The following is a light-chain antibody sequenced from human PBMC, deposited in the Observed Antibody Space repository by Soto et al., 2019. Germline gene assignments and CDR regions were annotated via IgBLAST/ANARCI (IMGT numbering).Light chain of an antibody. CDR2: PGS. CDR3: RQGKNFPLT. CDR1: HGVSGW. J-gene: IGKJ1*01. Sequence: IQMTQSPCSVSASVGDTVTLSCQTSHGVSGWLAWYQQKPGKAPKLLNYPGSNLQSGVPSRFSGSGSGTDFTLTITSLQPEDFATYSCRQGKNFPLTFVPGTKVELK. V-gene: IGKV1-12*01.